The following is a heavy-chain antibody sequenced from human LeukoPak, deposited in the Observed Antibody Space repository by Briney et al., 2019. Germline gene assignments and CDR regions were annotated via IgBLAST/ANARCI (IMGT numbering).Heavy chain of an antibody. D-gene: IGHD6-19*01. J-gene: IGHJ4*02. CDR1: GFTFNSYA. CDR3: AKGSGPIAVAGPFDY. CDR2: ISGSGGNT. Sequence: PGGSLRLSCAASGFTFNSYAMRWVRQAPGKGLEWISAISGSGGNTYYADSVKGRFTISRDNSKNTLYLQMNSLRAEDTAVYYCAKGSGPIAVAGPFDYWGQGTLVTVSS. V-gene: IGHV3-23*01.